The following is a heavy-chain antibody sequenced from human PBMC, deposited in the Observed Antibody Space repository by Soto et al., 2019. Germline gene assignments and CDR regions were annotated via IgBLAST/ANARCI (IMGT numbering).Heavy chain of an antibody. J-gene: IGHJ4*02. V-gene: IGHV3-21*01. D-gene: IGHD2-8*01. CDR2: ISSSSSYI. Sequence: PGGSLRLSCAASGFTFSSYSMNWVRQAPGKGLEWVSSISSSSSYIYYTDSVKGRFTISRDNAKNSLYLQMNSLRAEDTAVYYCASRDCTNGVCPFDCWGRGTLVTVSS. CDR3: ASRDCTNGVCPFDC. CDR1: GFTFSSYS.